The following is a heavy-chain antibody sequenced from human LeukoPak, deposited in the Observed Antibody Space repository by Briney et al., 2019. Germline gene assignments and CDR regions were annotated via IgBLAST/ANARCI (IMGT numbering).Heavy chain of an antibody. CDR2: IFGNGVKT. J-gene: IGHJ6*02. Sequence: GGSLRLSCAASGFTFSGHSMTWVRQTPGKGLEWVSVIFGNGVKTYYADSLKGRFTISRDNSKSTLYLQMYSLRADDTAVHYCARVGDWSNYFGMDAWGQGTTVSVSS. CDR1: GFTFSGHS. CDR3: ARVGDWSNYFGMDA. D-gene: IGHD3-16*01. V-gene: IGHV3-23*01.